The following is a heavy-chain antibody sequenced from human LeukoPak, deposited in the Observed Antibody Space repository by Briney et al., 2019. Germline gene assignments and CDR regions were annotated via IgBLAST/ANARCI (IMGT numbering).Heavy chain of an antibody. J-gene: IGHJ5*02. V-gene: IGHV4-61*05. Sequence: TSETLSLTCTVSGGSISGSVYYWSWIRQPPGKGLEWIGYIYYSGSTNYNPSLKSRVTISVDTSKNQFSLKLSSVTAADTAVHYCARHSPFDYDSSGYYGGPWGQGTLVTVSS. CDR2: IYYSGST. CDR1: GGSISGSVYY. CDR3: ARHSPFDYDSSGYYGGP. D-gene: IGHD3-22*01.